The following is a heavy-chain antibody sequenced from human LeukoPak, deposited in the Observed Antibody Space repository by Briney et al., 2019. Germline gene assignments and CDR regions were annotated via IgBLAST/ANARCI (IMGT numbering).Heavy chain of an antibody. J-gene: IGHJ4*02. CDR1: GGTFSSYA. V-gene: IGHV1-46*01. CDR2: INPSGGST. Sequence: ASVKVSCKASGGTFSSYAISWVRQAPGQGLEWMGIINPSGGSTSYAQKFQGRVTMTRDTSTSTVYMELSSLRSEDTAVYYCARGRWVYYDFWSGYPRRFDYWGQGTLVTVSS. CDR3: ARGRWVYYDFWSGYPRRFDY. D-gene: IGHD3-3*01.